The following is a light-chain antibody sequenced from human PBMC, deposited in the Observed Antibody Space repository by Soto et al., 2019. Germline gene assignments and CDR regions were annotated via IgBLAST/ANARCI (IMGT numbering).Light chain of an antibody. Sequence: DIQMTQSPSTLSASVGDRVTITCRASQSISSWLAWYQQKPGKAPKLLIYDASSLESGVPSRFSGSGSGTDFTLTISSLEVEDFATYFCQQYNSYPLTFGGGTRLEIK. J-gene: IGKJ5*01. CDR3: QQYNSYPLT. CDR1: QSISSW. V-gene: IGKV1-5*01. CDR2: DAS.